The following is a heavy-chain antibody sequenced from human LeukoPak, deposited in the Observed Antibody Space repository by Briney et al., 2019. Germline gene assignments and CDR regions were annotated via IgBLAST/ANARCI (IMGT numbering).Heavy chain of an antibody. CDR1: GGTFSSYA. CDR2: IIPIFGTA. V-gene: IGHV1-69*05. Sequence: SVKVSCKASGGTFSSYAISWVRQAPGQGLEWMGGIIPIFGTANYAQKFQGRVTITTDESTSTAYMELSSLRSEDTAVYYCARVDCSSTSCYIGAFDIWGQGTMVTVSS. J-gene: IGHJ3*02. CDR3: ARVDCSSTSCYIGAFDI. D-gene: IGHD2-2*02.